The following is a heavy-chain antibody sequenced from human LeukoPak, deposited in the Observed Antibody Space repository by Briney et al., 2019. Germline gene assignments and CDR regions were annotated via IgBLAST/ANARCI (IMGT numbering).Heavy chain of an antibody. Sequence: PGGSLRLSCAASGFTFSSYWMSWVRQAPGKGLEWVANIKQDGSEKYYVDSVKGRFTISRDNAKNSLYLQMNSLRAEDTAVYYCAKPLRYFDWHTYYFDYWGQGTLVTVSS. D-gene: IGHD3-9*01. CDR3: AKPLRYFDWHTYYFDY. CDR1: GFTFSSYW. CDR2: IKQDGSEK. V-gene: IGHV3-7*03. J-gene: IGHJ4*02.